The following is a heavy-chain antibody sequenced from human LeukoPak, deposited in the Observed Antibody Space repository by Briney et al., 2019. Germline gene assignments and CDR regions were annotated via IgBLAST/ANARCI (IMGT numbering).Heavy chain of an antibody. V-gene: IGHV3-7*01. D-gene: IGHD5-12*01. J-gene: IGHJ4*02. Sequence: PGGSLRLSCAASGFTFSSYWMSWVRQAPGKGLEWVANIKQDGSEKYYVDSVKGRFTISRDNAKNSLYLQMNSLRAEDTAVYYCAKDGREWPRSLGYWGQGTLVTVSS. CDR2: IKQDGSEK. CDR1: GFTFSSYW. CDR3: AKDGREWPRSLGY.